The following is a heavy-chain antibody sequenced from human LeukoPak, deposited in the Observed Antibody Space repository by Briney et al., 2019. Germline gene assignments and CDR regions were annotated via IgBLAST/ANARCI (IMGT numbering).Heavy chain of an antibody. V-gene: IGHV3-49*04. D-gene: IGHD2-2*01. CDR1: GFTFGDYA. CDR2: IRSKAYGGTT. Sequence: GGSLRLSCTGSGFTFGDYAMSWVRQAPGKGLEWVGFIRSKAYGGTTEYAASVKGRFTISRDDSKSIAYLQMNSLKTEDTAVYYCTRGPQDIVVVPAADDYWGQGTLVTVSS. CDR3: TRGPQDIVVVPAADDY. J-gene: IGHJ4*02.